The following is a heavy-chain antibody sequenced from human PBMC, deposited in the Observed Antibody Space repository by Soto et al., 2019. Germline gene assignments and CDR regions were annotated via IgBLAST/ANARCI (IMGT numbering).Heavy chain of an antibody. V-gene: IGHV3-30*18. J-gene: IGHJ4*02. Sequence: GGSLRLSCAASGFTFSSYGMHWVRQAPGKGLEWVAVISYDGSTYYADSVKGRFTISRDNSKNTLYLQMNSLRAEDTAVYYCAKDRLDFDYWGQGTLVTVSS. CDR2: ISYDGST. CDR3: AKDRLDFDY. CDR1: GFTFSSYG.